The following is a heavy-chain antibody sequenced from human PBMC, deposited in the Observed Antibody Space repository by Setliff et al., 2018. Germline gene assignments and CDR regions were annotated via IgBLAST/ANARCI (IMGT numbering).Heavy chain of an antibody. Sequence: GESLKISCKGSGRSFTSFWIGWVRQMPGKGLEWMGIIFPTDSDTRYSPSFRGQVTISADKSISTAYLQWSSLKASDTALYYCARDPSPGGQLLPDLWGQGTLVTVSS. J-gene: IGHJ5*02. CDR3: ARDPSPGGQLLPDL. CDR1: GRSFTSFW. V-gene: IGHV5-51*01. CDR2: IFPTDSDT. D-gene: IGHD3-10*01.